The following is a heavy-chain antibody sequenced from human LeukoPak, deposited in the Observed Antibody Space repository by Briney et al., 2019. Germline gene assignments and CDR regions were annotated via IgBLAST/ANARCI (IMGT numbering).Heavy chain of an antibody. CDR3: AKVFGVERFYYRDL. D-gene: IGHD3-3*01. Sequence: EGSLRLSCAASGFSFSTYSMNWVRQAPGKGLEWVSYIGASGATIYYADSVKGRFTIPRDNAKKSLYFQMNSLRAEDTAVYYCAKVFGVERFYYRDLWGNGATVCVSS. CDR1: GFSFSTYS. V-gene: IGHV3-48*04. CDR2: IGASGATI. J-gene: IGHJ6*03.